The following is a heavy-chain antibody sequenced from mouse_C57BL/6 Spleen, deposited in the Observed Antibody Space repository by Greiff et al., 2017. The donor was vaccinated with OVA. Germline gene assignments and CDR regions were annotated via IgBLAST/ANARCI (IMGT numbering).Heavy chain of an antibody. V-gene: IGHV15-2*01. D-gene: IGHD1-1*01. Sequence: VQLQQSGSELRSPGSSVKLSCKDFDSEVFPIAYMSWVRQKPGHGFEWIGGILPSIGRTIYGEKFEDKATLDADTLSNTAYLELNSLTSEDSAIYYCARAGGSSYGFDYWGQGTTLTVSS. CDR3: ARAGGSSYGFDY. CDR1: DSEVFPIAY. J-gene: IGHJ2*01. CDR2: ILPSIGRT.